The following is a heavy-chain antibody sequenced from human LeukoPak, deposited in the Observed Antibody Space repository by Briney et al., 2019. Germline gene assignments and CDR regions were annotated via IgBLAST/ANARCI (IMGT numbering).Heavy chain of an antibody. J-gene: IGHJ6*02. CDR3: ARDQGWELPDYYYGMDV. CDR1: GDSVSSNSAA. Sequence: SQTLSLTCAISGDSVSSNSAAWSWIRQSPSRGLEWLGRTYYRSKWYNDYAVSVKSRITINPDTSRNQFSLQLNSVTPEDTAVYYCARDQGWELPDYYYGMDVWGQGTTVTVSS. CDR2: TYYRSKWYN. D-gene: IGHD1-26*01. V-gene: IGHV6-1*01.